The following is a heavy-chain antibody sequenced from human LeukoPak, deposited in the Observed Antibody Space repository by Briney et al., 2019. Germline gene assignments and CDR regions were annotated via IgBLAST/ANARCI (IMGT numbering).Heavy chain of an antibody. J-gene: IGHJ5*02. D-gene: IGHD3-3*01. CDR2: ISAYNGNT. V-gene: IGHV1-18*01. CDR1: GYTFTSYG. Sequence: ASVKVSCKASGYTFTSYGISWVRQAPGQGLEWMGWISAYNGNTNYAQKLQGRVTMTTDTSTSTAYMELRSLRSDDTAVYYCARTRPRGTERYYDFWSGYYSWSDPWGQGTLVTVSS. CDR3: ARTRPRGTERYYDFWSGYYSWSDP.